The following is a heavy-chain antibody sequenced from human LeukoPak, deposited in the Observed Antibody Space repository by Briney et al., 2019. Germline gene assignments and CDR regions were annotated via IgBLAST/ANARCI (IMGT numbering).Heavy chain of an antibody. Sequence: PGRSLRLSCAASGFTFSSYGMHWVRQAPGKGLEWVALVSYDGGNKYYADSVKGRFTISRDNSKNTLYLQMNSLRAEDTAVYYCAKDRYCSSISCHSIDYWGQGTLVTVSS. CDR2: VSYDGGNK. CDR1: GFTFSSYG. J-gene: IGHJ4*02. V-gene: IGHV3-30*18. D-gene: IGHD2-2*01. CDR3: AKDRYCSSISCHSIDY.